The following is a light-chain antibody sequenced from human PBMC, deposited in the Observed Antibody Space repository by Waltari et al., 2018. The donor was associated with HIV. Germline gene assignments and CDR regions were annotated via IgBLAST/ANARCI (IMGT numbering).Light chain of an antibody. J-gene: IGKJ2*01. CDR2: GAS. Sequence: EVVLTQSPGTLSLSPGERATLSCRASQSVGSSYLAWYQQKPGQAPRLLIYGASSRATGIPDRFSDSGSGTDFTLTISRVEPEDFAVYYCQQYGHSAVMYTFGQGTNLQIK. CDR3: QQYGHSAVMYT. V-gene: IGKV3-20*01. CDR1: QSVGSSY.